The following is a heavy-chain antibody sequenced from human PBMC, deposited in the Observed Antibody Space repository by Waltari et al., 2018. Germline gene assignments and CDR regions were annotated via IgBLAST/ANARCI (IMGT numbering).Heavy chain of an antibody. J-gene: IGHJ4*02. V-gene: IGHV4-61*02. CDR3: ARGDNYYDSSGYYSPFDY. CDR2: IYTSGST. D-gene: IGHD3-22*01. Sequence: QVQLQESGPGLVKPSQTLSLTCTVSGGSISSGSYYWSWIRQPAGKGLEWIGRIYTSGSTNYNPSLKSRVTISVDTSKNQFSLKLSSVTAAYTAVYYCARGDNYYDSSGYYSPFDYWGQGTLVTVSS. CDR1: GGSISSGSYY.